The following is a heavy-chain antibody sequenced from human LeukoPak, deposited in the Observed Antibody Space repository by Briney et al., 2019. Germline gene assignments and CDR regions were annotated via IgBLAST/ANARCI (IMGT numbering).Heavy chain of an antibody. CDR2: IKSKTDGGTT. CDR1: GFTFSNAW. J-gene: IGHJ4*02. V-gene: IGHV3-15*01. Sequence: GGSLRLSCAASGFTFSNAWMSWVRQAPGKGLEWVGRIKSKTDGGTTDYAAPVKGRFTISRDDSKNTLYLQMNSLKTEDTAVYYCAKGSDIVVVVAALDTAMFNYWGQGTLVTVSS. CDR3: AKGSDIVVVVAALDTAMFNY. D-gene: IGHD2-15*01.